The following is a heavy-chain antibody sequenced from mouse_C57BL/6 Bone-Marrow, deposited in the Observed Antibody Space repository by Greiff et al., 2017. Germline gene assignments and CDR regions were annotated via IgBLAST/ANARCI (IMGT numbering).Heavy chain of an antibody. D-gene: IGHD2-3*01. V-gene: IGHV2-6-1*01. CDR1: GFSLTSYG. Sequence: VQLQESGPGLVAPSQSLSITCTVSGFSLTSYGVHWVRQPPGKGLEWLVVIWSDGSTTYNSALKSRLSISKDNSTGQVFLKMNSLQTDDTAMYYWARHKVYGVYDGYPYAMDYWGQGTSVTVSS. CDR3: ARHKVYGVYDGYPYAMDY. J-gene: IGHJ4*01. CDR2: IWSDGST.